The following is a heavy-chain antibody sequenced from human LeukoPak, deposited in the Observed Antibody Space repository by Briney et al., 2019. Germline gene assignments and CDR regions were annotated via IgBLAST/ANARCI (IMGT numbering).Heavy chain of an antibody. CDR2: ISYSGST. V-gene: IGHV4-59*08. Sequence: SETLSLTCTVSGGSISSYYWSWIRPPPGKGLEWIGYISYSGSTYYNPSLKSRVTISVDTSKNQFSLKLSSVTAADTAVYYCARHTIFEIWGQGTMVTVSS. J-gene: IGHJ3*02. D-gene: IGHD2-2*01. CDR1: GGSISSYY. CDR3: ARHTIFEI.